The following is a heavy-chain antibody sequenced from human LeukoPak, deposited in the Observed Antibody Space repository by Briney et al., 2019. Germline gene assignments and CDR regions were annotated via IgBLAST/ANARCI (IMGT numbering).Heavy chain of an antibody. D-gene: IGHD3-10*01. Sequence: TLSLTCTVSGGSISSGGYYWSWIRQHPGKGLEWIGYVYYSGSTYYNPSLKSRVTISVDTSKNQFSLKLSSVTAAGTAVYYCARARVWSPNSAGYFDYWGQGTLVTVSS. CDR1: GGSISSGGYY. CDR2: VYYSGST. V-gene: IGHV4-31*03. J-gene: IGHJ4*02. CDR3: ARARVWSPNSAGYFDY.